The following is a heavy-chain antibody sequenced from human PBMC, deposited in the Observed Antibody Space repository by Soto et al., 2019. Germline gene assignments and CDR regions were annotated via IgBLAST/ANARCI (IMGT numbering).Heavy chain of an antibody. D-gene: IGHD3-10*01. J-gene: IGHJ4*02. CDR2: ISGNSYST. Sequence: PGGSLRLSCAASGFTFSSYAMSWVRQVPGKGLEWVSSISGNSYSTYYGDSVKGRFIISRDNSKNTLYLQMNSLRAEDTAVDYCATGTLTGIYAFDYCGQGTLVNVS. CDR1: GFTFSSYA. CDR3: ATGTLTGIYAFDY. V-gene: IGHV3-23*01.